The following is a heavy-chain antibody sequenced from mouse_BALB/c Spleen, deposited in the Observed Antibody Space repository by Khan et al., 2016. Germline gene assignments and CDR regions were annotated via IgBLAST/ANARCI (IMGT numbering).Heavy chain of an antibody. CDR3: ARVYGSRADAMDY. D-gene: IGHD1-1*01. CDR1: GFTFTDYY. Sequence: EVELVESGGGLVQPGGSLRLSCATSGFTFTDYYMSWVRQPPGKALEWLGFIRNKANGYTTEYSASVKGRFTISRDNSQSILYLQMNSLRAEDSATYYWARVYGSRADAMDYWGQGTSVTVSS. J-gene: IGHJ4*01. CDR2: IRNKANGYTT. V-gene: IGHV7-3*02.